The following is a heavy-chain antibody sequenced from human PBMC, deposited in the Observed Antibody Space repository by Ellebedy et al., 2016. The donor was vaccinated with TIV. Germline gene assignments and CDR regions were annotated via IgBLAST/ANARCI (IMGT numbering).Heavy chain of an antibody. CDR1: GYTFTDYY. CDR3: ARVGPDLVELLMNGPSSFWYFDV. D-gene: IGHD1-7*01. V-gene: IGHV1-2*02. Sequence: AASVKVSCKTSGYTFTDYYIHWVRQAPGQGLEWMGWINPKNGDTSYAQKFQGRVTMTRDTYISTAYVELSGLTFDDTAVYYCARVGPDLVELLMNGPSSFWYFDVWGRGTLLTVSS. J-gene: IGHJ2*01. CDR2: INPKNGDT.